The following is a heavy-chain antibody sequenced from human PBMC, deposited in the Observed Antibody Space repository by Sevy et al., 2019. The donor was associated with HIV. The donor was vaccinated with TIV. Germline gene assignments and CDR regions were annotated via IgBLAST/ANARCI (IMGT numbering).Heavy chain of an antibody. J-gene: IGHJ3*02. CDR3: ARASGWTMIVEDTIWTDAFDI. V-gene: IGHV1-18*01. Sequence: ASVKVSCKASGYTFTSYGISWVRQAPGQGLEWMGWISAYNGNTNYAQKLQGRVTMTTDTSTSTAYMELRSLRSDDTAVYYCARASGWTMIVEDTIWTDAFDIWGQGTMVTVSS. CDR1: GYTFTSYG. D-gene: IGHD3-22*01. CDR2: ISAYNGNT.